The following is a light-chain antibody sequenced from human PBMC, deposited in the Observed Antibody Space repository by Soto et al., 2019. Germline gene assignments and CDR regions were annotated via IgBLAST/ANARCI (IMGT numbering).Light chain of an antibody. CDR2: RNN. CDR3: AAWDDSLSSPV. Sequence: QPVLTQPPSASGTPGQRVTISCSGSSANIGINYVYWYQQLPGTSPKLLIYRNNQRPSGVPDRFSGSKTGTSASLAISGLRSEDEADYYCAAWDDSLSSPVFGEGTKLTVL. V-gene: IGLV1-47*01. CDR1: SANIGINY. J-gene: IGLJ3*02.